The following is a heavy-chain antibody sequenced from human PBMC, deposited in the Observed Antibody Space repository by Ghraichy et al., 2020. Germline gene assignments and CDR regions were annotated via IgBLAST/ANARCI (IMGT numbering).Heavy chain of an antibody. J-gene: IGHJ4*02. D-gene: IGHD2-2*01. CDR3: ARDGFCSSASCRPY. V-gene: IGHV4-31*03. CDR2: IYYSGST. Sequence: SDTLSLTCTVSGGSISSGGYYWNWIRQHPGKGLEWIGYIYYSGSTYYNPSLKSRVTISVDTSKNQFSLKLSSVTAADTAVYYCARDGFCSSASCRPYWGQGTLVTVSS. CDR1: GGSISSGGYY.